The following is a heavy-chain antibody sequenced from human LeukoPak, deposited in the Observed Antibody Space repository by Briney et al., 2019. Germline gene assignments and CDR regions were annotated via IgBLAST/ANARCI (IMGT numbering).Heavy chain of an antibody. CDR3: ARVHYNTAMVDIDY. V-gene: IGHV3-74*01. CDR1: GFTFSSDW. CDR2: INNDGSTT. D-gene: IGHD5-18*01. Sequence: PGGSLRLSCAASGFTFSSDWMHWVRQAPGKGLVWVSRINNDGSTTAYADSVKGRFTISRDNGKNSLYLQMNSLRAEDTAVYYCARVHYNTAMVDIDYWGQGTLVTVSS. J-gene: IGHJ4*02.